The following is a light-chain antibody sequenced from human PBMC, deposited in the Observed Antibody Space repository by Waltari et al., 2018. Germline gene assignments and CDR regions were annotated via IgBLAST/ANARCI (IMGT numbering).Light chain of an antibody. Sequence: DIVMTQSPDSLPVSLGERATISCKSSQSLLFTSNNKNYLAWYQHKTGQPPKLLIYWASTRESGVPERFSGSGSGTDFSLTITSLQAEDVAVYYCQQYYDTPYAFGQGTRRDIK. CDR3: QQYYDTPYA. V-gene: IGKV4-1*01. CDR1: QSLLFTSNNKNY. CDR2: WAS. J-gene: IGKJ2*01.